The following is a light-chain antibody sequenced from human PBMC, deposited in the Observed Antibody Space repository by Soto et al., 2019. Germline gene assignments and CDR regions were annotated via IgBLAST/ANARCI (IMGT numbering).Light chain of an antibody. V-gene: IGKV1-17*03. Sequence: DIQMTQSPSAMSASVGDRVTTTCRASRGITNYVDWFQQKPGQVPKRLIYAASSLQRGVPSRFSGSASGTEFTLTISSLQPEDFATYYCLQHNTYPHTFGQGTKLEIK. CDR2: AAS. CDR3: LQHNTYPHT. J-gene: IGKJ2*01. CDR1: RGITNY.